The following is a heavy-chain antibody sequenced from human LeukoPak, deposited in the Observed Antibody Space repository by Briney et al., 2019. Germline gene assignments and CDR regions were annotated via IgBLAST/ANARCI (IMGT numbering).Heavy chain of an antibody. V-gene: IGHV3-30*02. D-gene: IGHD6-13*01. CDR2: IRYDGSNK. J-gene: IGHJ4*02. CDR1: GFTFSSYG. CDR3: AKDSRAAADGTYFDY. Sequence: GGSLRLSCAASGFTFSSYGIHWVRQAPGKGLEWVAFIRYDGSNKYYADSVKGRFTISRDNSKSTLYLHMNSLRGDDTAVYYCAKDSRAAADGTYFDYWGRGTLVTVSS.